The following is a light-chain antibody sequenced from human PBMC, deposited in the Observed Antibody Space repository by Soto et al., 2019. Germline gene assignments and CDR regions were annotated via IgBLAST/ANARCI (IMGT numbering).Light chain of an antibody. CDR2: LNSDGSY. V-gene: IGLV4-69*01. J-gene: IGLJ3*02. Sequence: QPVLTQSPSASASLGASVKLTCTLTSGHSTYAIAWLQHQPEKGPRHLMKLNSDGSYIKGGGIPDRFSGSSSGAERYLTIASLQSEDEADYFCQTWGTGIQVFGGGTQLTVL. CDR1: SGHSTYA. CDR3: QTWGTGIQV.